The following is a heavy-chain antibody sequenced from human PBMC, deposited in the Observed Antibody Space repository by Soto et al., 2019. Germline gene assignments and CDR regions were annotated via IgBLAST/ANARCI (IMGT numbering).Heavy chain of an antibody. J-gene: IGHJ4*02. CDR2: ISAGGGST. CDR3: AKIVLWGYDLFTGDYYFDS. V-gene: IGHV3-23*01. CDR1: GFTFSNSA. Sequence: GGSLRLSCAASGFTFSNSAMTWVRQAPGKGLEWVSSISAGGGSTYYADSVRGRFTISRDNSKNALSLQMDSLRAEDSAIYYCAKIVLWGYDLFTGDYYFDSWGQGTLVTVSS. D-gene: IGHD3-9*01.